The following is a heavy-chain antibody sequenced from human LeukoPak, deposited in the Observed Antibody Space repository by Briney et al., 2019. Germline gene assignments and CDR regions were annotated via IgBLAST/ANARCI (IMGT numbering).Heavy chain of an antibody. Sequence: GGSLRLSCAASGFTFSSYAMSWVRQAPGKGLEWVSAISGSGGSTYYADSVKGRFTISRDNSKNTLYLQMNSLRAEDTAVYYCANRGVRELSGYWGQGTLVTVSS. CDR2: ISGSGGST. D-gene: IGHD3-16*02. J-gene: IGHJ4*02. CDR3: ANRGVRELSGY. V-gene: IGHV3-23*01. CDR1: GFTFSSYA.